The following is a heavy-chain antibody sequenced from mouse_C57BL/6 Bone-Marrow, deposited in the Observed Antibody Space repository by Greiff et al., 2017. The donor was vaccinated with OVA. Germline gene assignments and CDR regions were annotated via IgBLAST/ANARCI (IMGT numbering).Heavy chain of an antibody. CDR3: TGRWLPRSFDY. Sequence: EVQLQESGGGLVQPGGSMKLSCVASGFTFSNYWMNWVRQSPEKGLEWVAQIRLKSDNYATHYAEAVKGRFTISRDDSKSSVYLQMNNLRAENTGIYYCTGRWLPRSFDYWGQGTTLTVSS. J-gene: IGHJ2*01. CDR2: IRLKSDNYAT. D-gene: IGHD2-3*01. CDR1: GFTFSNYW. V-gene: IGHV6-3*01.